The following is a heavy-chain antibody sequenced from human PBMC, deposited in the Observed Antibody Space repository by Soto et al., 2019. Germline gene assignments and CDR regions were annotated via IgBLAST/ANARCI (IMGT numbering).Heavy chain of an antibody. D-gene: IGHD6-19*01. V-gene: IGHV3-30-3*01. CDR2: ISYDGSNK. J-gene: IGHJ6*02. CDR1: GFTFSSYA. CDR3: AREMREAGLYYYYYYGMDV. Sequence: QPGGSLRLSCAASGFTFSSYAMHWVRQAPGKGLEWVAVISYDGSNKYYADSVKGRFTISRDNSKNTLYLQMNSLRAEDTAVYYCAREMREAGLYYYYYYGMDVWGQGTTVTVSS.